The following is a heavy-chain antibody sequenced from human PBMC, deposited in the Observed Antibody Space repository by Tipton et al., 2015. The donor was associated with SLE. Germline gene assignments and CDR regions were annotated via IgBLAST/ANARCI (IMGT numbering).Heavy chain of an antibody. Sequence: GLVKPSQTVSLTCAISGDTVSTISAAWTWIRLSPSRGLEWLGRTYYRSKWYNDYAISVRSRITINSDTSKNQFSLQLSSVTPEDTAMYYCARESSSSFDYWGQGTLVTVYS. D-gene: IGHD6-6*01. J-gene: IGHJ4*02. CDR3: ARESSSSFDY. CDR1: GDTVSTISAA. V-gene: IGHV6-1*01. CDR2: TYYRSKWYN.